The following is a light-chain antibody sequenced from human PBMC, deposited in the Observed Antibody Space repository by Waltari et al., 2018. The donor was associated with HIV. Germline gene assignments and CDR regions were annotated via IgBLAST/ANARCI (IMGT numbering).Light chain of an antibody. CDR1: QNIYSY. Sequence: IQLTQSPSFLSTSIGYRVTITCLASQNIYSYLVWYQQKPGRAPQVLIYATSTLQSGVPSRFSGSGSGTEFALTITNLQPDDFATYYCQQVNGYPLTFGGGTKVEIK. CDR3: QQVNGYPLT. CDR2: ATS. V-gene: IGKV1-9*01. J-gene: IGKJ4*01.